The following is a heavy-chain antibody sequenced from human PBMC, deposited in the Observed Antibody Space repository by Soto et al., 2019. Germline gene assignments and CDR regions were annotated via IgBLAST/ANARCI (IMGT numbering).Heavy chain of an antibody. D-gene: IGHD3-16*01. Sequence: PSETLSLTCAVYGGSFSGYYWSWIRQPPGKGLEWIGEIYYSGSTNYNPSLKSRVTVSVDTSKNQFSLKLSSVTAADTAVYYCARGLYVFDYWGQGTLVTVSS. CDR3: ARGLYVFDY. CDR1: GGSFSGYY. V-gene: IGHV4-34*01. J-gene: IGHJ4*02. CDR2: IYYSGST.